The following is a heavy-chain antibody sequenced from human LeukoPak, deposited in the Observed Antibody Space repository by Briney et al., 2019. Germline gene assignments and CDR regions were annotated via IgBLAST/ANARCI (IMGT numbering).Heavy chain of an antibody. CDR1: GFTFSSYS. J-gene: IGHJ3*01. D-gene: IGHD1-26*01. Sequence: GGSLRLSCAASGFTFSSYSMNWVRQAPGKGLEWVSSISSSSSYIYYADSVKGRFTISRDNAKNTLYMQINSLRVDDTAVYYCVREASGVSSSAFDVWGQGTMVTVSS. CDR2: ISSSSSYI. CDR3: VREASGVSSSAFDV. V-gene: IGHV3-21*01.